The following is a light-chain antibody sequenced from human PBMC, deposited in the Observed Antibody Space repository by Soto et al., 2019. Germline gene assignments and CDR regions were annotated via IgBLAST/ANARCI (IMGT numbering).Light chain of an antibody. CDR2: DAS. J-gene: IGKJ5*01. CDR3: QHYAGGSPIT. Sequence: IVLTQSPATLSLSPGERATLSCRASQSVSSYLAWYQQKPGQAPRLLIYDASNRATGIPDRFSGSGSGTDFTLTINRLEPEDFALYYCQHYAGGSPITFGQGTRLEIK. CDR1: QSVSSY. V-gene: IGKV3-11*01.